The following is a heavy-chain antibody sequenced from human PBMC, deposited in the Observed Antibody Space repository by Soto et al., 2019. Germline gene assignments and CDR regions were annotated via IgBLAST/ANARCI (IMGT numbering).Heavy chain of an antibody. D-gene: IGHD3-9*01. CDR3: ARERHLYDILTGFHL. V-gene: IGHV3-30-3*01. J-gene: IGHJ3*01. Sequence: QVQLVESGGGVVQPGRSLRLSCAASGFTFSSYAMHWVRQAPGKGLEWVAVISYDGSNKYYADSVKGRFTISRDNSKNTLYLQMNSLRAEDTAVYYCARERHLYDILTGFHLWGQGTMVTVSS. CDR1: GFTFSSYA. CDR2: ISYDGSNK.